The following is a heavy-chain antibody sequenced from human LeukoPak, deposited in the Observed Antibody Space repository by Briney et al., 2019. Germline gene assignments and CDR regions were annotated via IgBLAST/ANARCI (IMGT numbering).Heavy chain of an antibody. J-gene: IGHJ4*02. CDR3: AREGRVSGYDFDC. CDR2: INSDGSSI. Sequence: GGSLRLSCAVSGFMFGDYWMAWVRQAPGKGLVWVSRINSDGSSITYADSVKGRFTISRDNAKNTLYLQMNSLRVEDTAVYYCAREGRVSGYDFDCWGQGTLVTVSS. CDR1: GFMFGDYW. D-gene: IGHD5-12*01. V-gene: IGHV3-74*03.